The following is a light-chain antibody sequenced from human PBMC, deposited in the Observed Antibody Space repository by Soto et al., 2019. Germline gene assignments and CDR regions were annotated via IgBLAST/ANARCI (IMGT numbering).Light chain of an antibody. V-gene: IGKV3-15*01. CDR2: DAS. J-gene: IGKJ1*01. CDR1: QSVSSY. CDR3: QHYNNWPPWT. Sequence: EIVLTQSPATLSLSPGERATLSCRASQSVSSYLAWYQHKPGQAPRLLIYDASIRATGIPARFSGSGSGTEFTLTISSLQSEDFAVYYCQHYNNWPPWTFGQGTKVDIK.